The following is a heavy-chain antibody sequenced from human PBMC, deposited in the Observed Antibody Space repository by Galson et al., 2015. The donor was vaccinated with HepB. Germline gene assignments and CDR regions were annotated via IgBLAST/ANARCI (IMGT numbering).Heavy chain of an antibody. J-gene: IGHJ2*01. CDR2: VTGSGDRT. D-gene: IGHD3-10*01. V-gene: IGHV3-23*01. Sequence: SLRLSCAASGFTFRSYAMKWVRQAPGKGLEWVSGVTGSGDRTFYADSVKGRFTISRDNSKNTLYLQMNNLRSEDTALYYCAKGKDYGSGASWIFDLWGRGTLVTVSS. CDR3: AKGKDYGSGASWIFDL. CDR1: GFTFRSYA.